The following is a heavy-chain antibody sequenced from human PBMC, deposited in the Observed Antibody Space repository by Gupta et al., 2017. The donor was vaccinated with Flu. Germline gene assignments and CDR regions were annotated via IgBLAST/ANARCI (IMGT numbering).Heavy chain of an antibody. CDR3: ARQRGGKDSNYSDY. CDR1: GFTFSSYG. D-gene: IGHD3-16*01. V-gene: IGHV3-33*01. CDR2: IWYDGSNK. J-gene: IGHJ4*02. Sequence: QVQLVESGGGVVQPGRSLSLSCAASGFTFSSYGMHWVRQAPGKGLEWVAVIWYDGSNKYYADSVKGRFTISRDNSKNTLYLQMNSLRAEDTAVYYCARQRGGKDSNYSDYWGQGTLVTVSS.